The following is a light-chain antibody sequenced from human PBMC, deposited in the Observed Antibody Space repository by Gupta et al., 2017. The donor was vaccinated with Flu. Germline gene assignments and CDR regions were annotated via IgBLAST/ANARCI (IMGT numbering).Light chain of an antibody. Sequence: QSALTQPASVSGSPGQSITISCTGTASDIGGYNSVSCYQQHPAKAPKLMIYEVNNRPSGISNRFSGSKSGNTASLTISGLQAEDEADYYCSSYTSNSFPYWLLGGGTKLTVL. V-gene: IGLV2-14*01. J-gene: IGLJ3*02. CDR1: ASDIGGYNS. CDR3: SSYTSNSFPYWL. CDR2: EVN.